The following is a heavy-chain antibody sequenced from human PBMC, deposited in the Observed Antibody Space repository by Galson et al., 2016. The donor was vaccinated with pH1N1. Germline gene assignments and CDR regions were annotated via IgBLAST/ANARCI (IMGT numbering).Heavy chain of an antibody. V-gene: IGHV3-30*04. CDR2: ISNDGTKK. CDR3: ARAVFYDVDLLDYYFDY. J-gene: IGHJ4*02. CDR1: GFTFTSYA. Sequence: SLRLSCAASGFTFTSYAFHWVRQAPGKGLEWVAVISNDGTKKYYTDSVKGRFSVSRDNSKSTLHLHMTSLRGDDAAVYYCARAVFYDVDLLDYYFDYWGQGTPVIVSS. D-gene: IGHD2/OR15-2a*01.